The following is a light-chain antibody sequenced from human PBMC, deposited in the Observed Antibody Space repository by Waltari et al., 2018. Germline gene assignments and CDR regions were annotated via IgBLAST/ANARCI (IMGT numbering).Light chain of an antibody. Sequence: QSVLTQPPSVSGAPGQRVTISCTGSSSPIGAGSDVHWYQQLPGTAPKLLIYTNSNRPAGVPDRFSGSKSGTSASLAITGLQAEDEADYYCQSYDNSLSGIFGGGTKLTVL. J-gene: IGLJ2*01. CDR1: SSPIGAGSD. CDR2: TNS. V-gene: IGLV1-40*01. CDR3: QSYDNSLSGI.